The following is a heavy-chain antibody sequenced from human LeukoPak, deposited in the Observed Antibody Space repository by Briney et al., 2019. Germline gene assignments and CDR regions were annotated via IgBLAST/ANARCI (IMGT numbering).Heavy chain of an antibody. CDR1: GYRFTNYW. CDR2: IYPGDSDT. D-gene: IGHD6-19*01. Sequence: PGESLKISCKASGYRFTNYWIAWVRQMPGKGLEWMGIIYPGDSDTRYSPSFQGQVTISADKSINTAYLQWSSLKASDTAMYYCARLGVQWLVQAYFDYWGQGTLVTVSS. J-gene: IGHJ4*02. V-gene: IGHV5-51*01. CDR3: ARLGVQWLVQAYFDY.